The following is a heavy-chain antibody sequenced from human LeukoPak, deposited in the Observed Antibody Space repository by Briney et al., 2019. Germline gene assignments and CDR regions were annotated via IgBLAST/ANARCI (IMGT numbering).Heavy chain of an antibody. Sequence: ASVKVSCKASGYTFTGYYMHWVRQAPGQGLEWMGWMNPNSGNTGYAQKFQGRVTMTRNTSISTAYMELSSLRSEDTAVYYCARVQRIQLWLLRYWGQGTLVTVSS. J-gene: IGHJ4*02. CDR2: MNPNSGNT. CDR1: GYTFTGYY. D-gene: IGHD5-18*01. CDR3: ARVQRIQLWLLRY. V-gene: IGHV1-8*02.